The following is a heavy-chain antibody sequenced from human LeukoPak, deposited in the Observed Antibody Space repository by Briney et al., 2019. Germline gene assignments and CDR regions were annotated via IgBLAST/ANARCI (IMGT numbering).Heavy chain of an antibody. D-gene: IGHD3-16*01. Sequence: GGSLRLSCVASGFTFSDYGMHWVRQAPGKGLEWVANIKQDGSEKYYVDSVKGRFTISRDNAKNSLYLQMNSLRAEDTAVYYCARDQGGVGYWGQGTLVTVSS. J-gene: IGHJ4*02. V-gene: IGHV3-7*01. CDR1: GFTFSDYG. CDR3: ARDQGGVGY. CDR2: IKQDGSEK.